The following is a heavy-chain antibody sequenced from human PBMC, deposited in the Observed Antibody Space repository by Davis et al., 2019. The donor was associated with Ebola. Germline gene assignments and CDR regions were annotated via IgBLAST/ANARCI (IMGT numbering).Heavy chain of an antibody. CDR3: ARDGRLSYSGSYYVY. Sequence: SLKISCAASGFTFDDYAMHWVRQAPGKGLEWVSGISWNSDSIAYADSVKGRFTISRDNAKNSLYLQMNSLRAEDTAVYYCARDGRLSYSGSYYVYWGQGTLVTVSS. V-gene: IGHV3-9*01. J-gene: IGHJ4*02. CDR2: ISWNSDSI. CDR1: GFTFDDYA. D-gene: IGHD1-26*01.